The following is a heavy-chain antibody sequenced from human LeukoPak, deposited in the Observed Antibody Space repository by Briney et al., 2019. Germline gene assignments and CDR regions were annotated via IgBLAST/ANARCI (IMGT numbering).Heavy chain of an antibody. CDR1: GYAFTVYY. D-gene: IGHD7-27*01. V-gene: IGHV1-2*02. Sequence: ASVKVSSKPSGYAFTVYYIHWVRQAPGQGLEWMGWINPKSRTTKFAQKFQGRVTMTRDTPIRTAYIELSSLRSADTAVYYCARDREDTWGSPGYFDLWGRGTLVTVSS. CDR2: INPKSRTT. CDR3: ARDREDTWGSPGYFDL. J-gene: IGHJ2*01.